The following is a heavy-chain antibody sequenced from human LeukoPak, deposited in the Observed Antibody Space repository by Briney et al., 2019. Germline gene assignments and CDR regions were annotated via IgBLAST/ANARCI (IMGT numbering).Heavy chain of an antibody. Sequence: GRSLRLSCAASGFTFSAYAMHWVRQAPGKGLEWVAVISYDGSNKYYADSVKGRFTISRDNSKNTLYLQMNTLRAEDTAVYYCAKDVSWNWFDPWGQGTLVTVSS. V-gene: IGHV3-30*18. J-gene: IGHJ5*02. CDR3: AKDVSWNWFDP. CDR1: GFTFSAYA. CDR2: ISYDGSNK.